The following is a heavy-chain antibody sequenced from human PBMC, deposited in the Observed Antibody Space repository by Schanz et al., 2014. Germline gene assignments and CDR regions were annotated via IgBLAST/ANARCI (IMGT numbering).Heavy chain of an antibody. CDR2: ISSSGSYI. D-gene: IGHD5-12*01. J-gene: IGHJ4*02. CDR1: EFTFSSYK. Sequence: EVQLVESGGGLVKPGGSLRLSCEASEFTFSSYKMNWVRQAPGKGLEWVSSISSSGSYIHYADSVKGGFTISRDNAKNTLYLQRNSLRTEDTAGYYCGSPSGYSDYGKYFDFWGQGTLVTVSS. CDR3: GSPSGYSDYGKYFDF. V-gene: IGHV3-21*01.